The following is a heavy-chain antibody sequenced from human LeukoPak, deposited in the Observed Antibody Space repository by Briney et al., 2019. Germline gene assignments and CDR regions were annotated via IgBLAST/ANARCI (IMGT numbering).Heavy chain of an antibody. CDR3: ARDEGNGDWYFDY. Sequence: GGSLRPSCAASGFTFSNYGMHWVRQAPGKGLEWVSVIYSGGSTNHADSVKGRFTISRDISKNTVYLQMNSLRVEDTAVYYCARDEGNGDWYFDYWGQGTLVTVSS. J-gene: IGHJ4*02. CDR1: GFTFSNYG. D-gene: IGHD4-17*01. V-gene: IGHV3-66*01. CDR2: IYSGGST.